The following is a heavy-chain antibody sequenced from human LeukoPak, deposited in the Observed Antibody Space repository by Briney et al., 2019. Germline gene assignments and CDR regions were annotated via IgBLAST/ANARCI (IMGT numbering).Heavy chain of an antibody. V-gene: IGHV3-33*01. Sequence: GGSLRLSRAASGFTFSSYGMHWVRQAPGKGLEWVAVIWYDGSNKYYADSVKGRFTISRDNSKNTLYLQMNSLRAEDTAVYYCARDGDYYGSGSYYAPEVDYWGQGTLVTVSS. CDR3: ARDGDYYGSGSYYAPEVDY. J-gene: IGHJ4*02. CDR2: IWYDGSNK. CDR1: GFTFSSYG. D-gene: IGHD3-10*01.